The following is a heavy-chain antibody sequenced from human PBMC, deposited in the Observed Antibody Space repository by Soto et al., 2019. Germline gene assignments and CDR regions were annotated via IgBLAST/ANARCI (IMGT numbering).Heavy chain of an antibody. CDR2: INHSGST. Sequence: SETLSLTCAVYGGSFSGYYWSWIRQPPGKGLEWIGEINHSGSTNYNPSLKSRVTISVDTSKNQFSLKLISVTAADTAVYYCTRRTLRSLRWTPVDYWGQGALVTVSS. D-gene: IGHD4-17*01. CDR1: GGSFSGYY. V-gene: IGHV4-34*01. J-gene: IGHJ4*02. CDR3: TRRTLRSLRWTPVDY.